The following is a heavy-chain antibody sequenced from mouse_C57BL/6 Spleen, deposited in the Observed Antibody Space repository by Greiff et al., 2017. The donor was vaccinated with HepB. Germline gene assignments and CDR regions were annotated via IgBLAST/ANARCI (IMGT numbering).Heavy chain of an antibody. D-gene: IGHD3-2*02. CDR3: ASPDSSGPGFAY. CDR1: GYTFTSYW. Sequence: QVQLQQPGAELVMPGASVKLSCKASGYTFTSYWMHWVKQRPGQGLEWIGEIDPSDSYTNYNQKFKGKSTLTVDKSSSTAYMQLSSLTSEDSAVYYCASPDSSGPGFAYWGQGTLVTVSA. J-gene: IGHJ3*01. CDR2: IDPSDSYT. V-gene: IGHV1-69*01.